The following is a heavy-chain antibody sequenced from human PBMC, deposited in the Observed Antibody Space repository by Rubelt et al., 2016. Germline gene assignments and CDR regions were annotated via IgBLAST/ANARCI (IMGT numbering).Heavy chain of an antibody. Sequence: QVQLVQSGAEVKKPGSSVKVSCKASGGTFSSYAISWVRQAPGQGLEWMGIINPSGGSTSYAQKFQGRVTMTRDTSTSTVYMELNSLRAEDTAVYYCARGRELYYYGMDVWGQGTTVTVSS. J-gene: IGHJ6*02. CDR3: ARGRELYYYGMDV. V-gene: IGHV1-46*01. D-gene: IGHD1-7*01. CDR2: INPSGGST. CDR1: GGTFSSYA.